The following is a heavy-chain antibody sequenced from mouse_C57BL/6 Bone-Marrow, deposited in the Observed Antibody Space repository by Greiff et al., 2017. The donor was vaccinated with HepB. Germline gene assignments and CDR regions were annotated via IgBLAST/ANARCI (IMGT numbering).Heavy chain of an antibody. CDR3: VRLTGLAY. CDR1: GFSFNTYA. D-gene: IGHD4-1*01. CDR2: IRSKSNNYAT. Sequence: EVKLMESGGGLVQPKGSLKLSCAASGFSFNTYAMNWVRQAPGKGLEWVARIRSKSNNYATYYADSVKDRFTISRDDSESMLYLQMNNLKTEDTAMYYCVRLTGLAYWGQGTLVTVSA. V-gene: IGHV10-1*01. J-gene: IGHJ3*01.